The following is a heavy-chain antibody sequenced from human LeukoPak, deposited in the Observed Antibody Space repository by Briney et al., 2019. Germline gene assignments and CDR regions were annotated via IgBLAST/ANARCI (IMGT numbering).Heavy chain of an antibody. J-gene: IGHJ4*02. Sequence: GGFLRLSCAASGFTVSSNYMSWFRQAPGKGLEWVSVIYSGGSTYYADSVKGRFTISRDNSKNTLYLQMNTLRAEDTAVYYCARGLRSSVYFDYWGQGTLVTVSS. D-gene: IGHD6-19*01. V-gene: IGHV3-53*01. CDR1: GFTVSSNY. CDR2: IYSGGST. CDR3: ARGLRSSVYFDY.